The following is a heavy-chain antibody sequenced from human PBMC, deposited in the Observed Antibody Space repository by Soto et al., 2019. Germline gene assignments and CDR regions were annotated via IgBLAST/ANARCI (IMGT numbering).Heavy chain of an antibody. V-gene: IGHV1-2*02. CDR2: MKPNSGGS. J-gene: IGHJ3*01. CDR1: GYNFIAQN. CDR3: ARERHLNSPSDAFDL. Sequence: QVHLVQSGAEVKKPGASVKVSCMASGYNFIAQNIHWVRQAPGLGLEWMGKMKPNSGGSDYTQKIQGRVTVTRDKSNSTVYMELTRLKSDDTAVYYCARERHLNSPSDAFDLWGQGTMVIVSS. D-gene: IGHD1-7*01.